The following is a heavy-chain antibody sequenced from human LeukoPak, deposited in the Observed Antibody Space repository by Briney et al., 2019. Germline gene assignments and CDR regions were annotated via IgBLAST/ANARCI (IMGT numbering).Heavy chain of an antibody. V-gene: IGHV1-8*01. CDR2: MNPNSGNT. J-gene: IGHJ4*02. Sequence: VSVKVSCKASGYTFTSYDINWVRQAAGQGLEWMGWMNPNSGNTGYAQKFQGRVTMTRNTSISTAYMELSSLRSEDTAVYYCARGRALRRFDYWGQGTLVTVSS. CDR1: GYTFTSYD. CDR3: ARGRALRRFDY.